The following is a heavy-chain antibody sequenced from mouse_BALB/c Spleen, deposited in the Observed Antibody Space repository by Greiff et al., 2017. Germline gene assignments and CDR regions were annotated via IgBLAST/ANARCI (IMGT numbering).Heavy chain of an antibody. Sequence: KLVESGGGLVQPGGSLKLSCAASGFTFSSFGMHWVRQAPEKGLEWVAYISSGSSTIYYADTVKGRFTISRDNPKNTLFLQMTSLRSEDTAMYYCARGDYYGSSYAMDYWGQGTSVTVSS. CDR1: GFTFSSFG. CDR3: ARGDYYGSSYAMDY. D-gene: IGHD1-1*01. CDR2: ISSGSSTI. V-gene: IGHV5-17*02. J-gene: IGHJ4*01.